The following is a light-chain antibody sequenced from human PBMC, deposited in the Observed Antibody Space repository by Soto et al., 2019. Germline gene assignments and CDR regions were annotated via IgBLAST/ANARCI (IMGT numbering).Light chain of an antibody. J-gene: IGKJ1*01. Sequence: DIQMTQSPSSLSASVGDRVTITCRASQSISGYLNWYQQKPGKAHNLLIYAASSLQSGVPSRFSGSGSGTDFTLTISSLQPEEFATYYCQKSYSTPKTFGQGTKVEIK. CDR1: QSISGY. CDR3: QKSYSTPKT. CDR2: AAS. V-gene: IGKV1-39*01.